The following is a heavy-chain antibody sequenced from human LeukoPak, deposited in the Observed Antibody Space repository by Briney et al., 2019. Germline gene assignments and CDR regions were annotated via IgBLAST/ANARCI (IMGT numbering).Heavy chain of an antibody. J-gene: IGHJ4*02. D-gene: IGHD3-10*01. CDR1: GGSISSYY. Sequence: PSETLSLTCTVSGGSISSYYWSWIRQPPGKGLEWIGYIYYSGSTNYNPSLKSRVTISVDTSKNQFSLKLSSVTAADTAVYYCARAFGYYGLDWGQETLVTVSS. V-gene: IGHV4-59*01. CDR3: ARAFGYYGLD. CDR2: IYYSGST.